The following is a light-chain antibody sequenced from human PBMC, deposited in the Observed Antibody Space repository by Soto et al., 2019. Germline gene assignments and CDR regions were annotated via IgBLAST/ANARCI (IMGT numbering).Light chain of an antibody. CDR1: QSISSY. Sequence: DIQMTQSPSSLSASVGDRVTITCRASQSISSYLNWYQQKPGKAPKLLIYAASSLQSGVPSRFSGSGSGTDFTLTISCLQPEDFATYYCQQSYSTFPAFGGGTKVEIK. J-gene: IGKJ4*01. V-gene: IGKV1-39*01. CDR3: QQSYSTFPA. CDR2: AAS.